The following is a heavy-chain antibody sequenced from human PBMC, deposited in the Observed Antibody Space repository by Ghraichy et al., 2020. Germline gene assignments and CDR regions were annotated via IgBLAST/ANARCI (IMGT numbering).Heavy chain of an antibody. J-gene: IGHJ6*02. Sequence: GGSLRLSCVASGFTFSNNYMNWVRQAPGRGLEWVSVIYIDGSTYYADSVKGRFTISRHNSKNTLYLQMNSLLPEDTAVYYCVRDPRLTLPGTSRYYSYGMPICGQGTTLTVSS. CDR2: IYIDGST. CDR3: VRDPRLTLPGTSRYYSYGMPI. D-gene: IGHD1-26*01. V-gene: IGHV3-53*04. CDR1: GFTFSNNY.